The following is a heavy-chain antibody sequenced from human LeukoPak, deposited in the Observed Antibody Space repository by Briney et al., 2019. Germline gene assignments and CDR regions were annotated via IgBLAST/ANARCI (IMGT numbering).Heavy chain of an antibody. CDR1: VYTFTIYG. D-gene: IGHD6-6*01. J-gene: IGHJ4*02. CDR2: ISAYNGNT. V-gene: IGHV1-18*01. CDR3: ARAGSSSLDC. Sequence: ASVTVSCTSSVYTFTIYGISWVRQAPGQGLEWMGWISAYNGNTNYAQKLQGRVTMTTDTSTSTAYMELRSLRSDDTAVYYCARAGSSSLDCWGQGTLVTVSS.